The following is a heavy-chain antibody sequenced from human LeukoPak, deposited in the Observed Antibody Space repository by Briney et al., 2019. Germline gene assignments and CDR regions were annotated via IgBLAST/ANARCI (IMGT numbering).Heavy chain of an antibody. V-gene: IGHV3-11*04. CDR1: GFSFSDYS. Sequence: PGGSLRLSCAASGFSFSDYSLSWIRQAPGKGLEWVSDISTSGSSIYYVDSVKGRFTISRDNAKNSLYLQMNSLRAEDTAVYYCAKGDELNGYYFDYWGQGTLVTVSS. D-gene: IGHD3-16*01. CDR2: ISTSGSSI. J-gene: IGHJ4*02. CDR3: AKGDELNGYYFDY.